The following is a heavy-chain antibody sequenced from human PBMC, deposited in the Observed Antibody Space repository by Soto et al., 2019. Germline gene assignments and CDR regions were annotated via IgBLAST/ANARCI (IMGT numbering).Heavy chain of an antibody. J-gene: IGHJ6*02. V-gene: IGHV4-31*03. CDR1: GGSISSGGYY. D-gene: IGHD3-3*01. CDR3: ARDGWGMGYYDFWTGYYKYGKDV. Sequence: SETLSLTCTVSGGSISSGGYYWGWIRQHPGKGLEWIGYIYYSGSTYYNPSLKSRVTISVDTSKNQFSLKLSSVTAADTAVYYCARDGWGMGYYDFWTGYYKYGKDVLGQGTTVTVSS. CDR2: IYYSGST.